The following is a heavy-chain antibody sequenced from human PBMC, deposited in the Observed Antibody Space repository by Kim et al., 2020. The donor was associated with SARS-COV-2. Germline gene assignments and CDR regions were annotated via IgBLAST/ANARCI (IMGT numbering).Heavy chain of an antibody. CDR2: K. Sequence: KSYADSVKGRFTISRDNSKNTLYLQMNSLRAEDTAVYYCAKFRSSSDFDYWGQGTLVTVSS. CDR3: AKFRSSSDFDY. D-gene: IGHD6-6*01. V-gene: IGHV3-30*02. J-gene: IGHJ4*02.